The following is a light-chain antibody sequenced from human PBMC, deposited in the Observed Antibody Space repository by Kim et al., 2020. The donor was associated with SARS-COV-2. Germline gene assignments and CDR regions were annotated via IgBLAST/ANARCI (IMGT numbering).Light chain of an antibody. CDR3: CSYAGSYTFEV. Sequence: QSALTQPRSVSGSPGQSVIISCTGTSSDVGGYNYVSWYQQHPGKVPKLMIYDVSKRPSGVPDRFSGSKSGNTASLTISGLQAEDEADYYCCSYAGSYTFEVFGGGTQLTVL. V-gene: IGLV2-11*01. CDR1: SSDVGGYNY. CDR2: DVS. J-gene: IGLJ2*01.